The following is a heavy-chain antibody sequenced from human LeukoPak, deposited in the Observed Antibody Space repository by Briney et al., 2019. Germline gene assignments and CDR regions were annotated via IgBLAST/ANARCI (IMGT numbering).Heavy chain of an antibody. CDR3: ARIKVPAAIGYFDY. D-gene: IGHD2-2*02. V-gene: IGHV1-2*02. J-gene: IGHJ4*02. Sequence: ASVKVSCKASGYTFTGYYMHWVRQAPGQGLEWMGWINPNSGGTNYAQKFQGRVTMTRDTSISTAYMELSRLRSDVTAAYYCARIKVPAAIGYFDYWGQGTLVTVSS. CDR1: GYTFTGYY. CDR2: INPNSGGT.